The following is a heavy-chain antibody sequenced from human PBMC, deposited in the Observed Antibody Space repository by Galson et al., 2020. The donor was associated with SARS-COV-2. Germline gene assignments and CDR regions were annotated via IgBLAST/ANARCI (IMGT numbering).Heavy chain of an antibody. J-gene: IGHJ4*02. CDR1: GFTFSSYW. D-gene: IGHD2-2*01. CDR2: INSDGTNI. V-gene: IGHV3-74*01. CDR3: TRFYTSPFEN. Sequence: GGSLRLSCAASGFTFSSYWMHWVRQAPGKGLVWVSHINSDGTNIAYADSVKGRFTISRDNAKNTLYLQMNSLRAEDTAVYYCTRFYTSPFENGGQGTRVIVSS.